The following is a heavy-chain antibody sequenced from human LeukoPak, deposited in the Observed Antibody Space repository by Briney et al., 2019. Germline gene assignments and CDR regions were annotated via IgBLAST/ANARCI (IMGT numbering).Heavy chain of an antibody. CDR2: ISSSSSYI. J-gene: IGHJ4*02. Sequence: GGSLRLSCAASGFTFSSYSMNWVRQAPGKGLEWVSYISSSSSYIYYADSVKGRFTISRDNAKNSLYLQMNSLRAEDTAVYYFTTDLTRRNRASKFDYWGEGALVTVSS. CDR1: GFTFSSYS. D-gene: IGHD1-14*01. CDR3: TTDLTRRNRASKFDY. V-gene: IGHV3-21*01.